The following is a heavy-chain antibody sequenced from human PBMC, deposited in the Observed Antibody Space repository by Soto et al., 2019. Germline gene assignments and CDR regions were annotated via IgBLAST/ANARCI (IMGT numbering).Heavy chain of an antibody. CDR3: ARGVVPAAIPYYYGMDV. CDR2: IIPIFVTA. J-gene: IGHJ6*02. CDR1: GGNFSSYA. Sequence: GASVKISCKASGGNFSSYAISWVRQDPGQGLEWMGGIIPIFVTANYAQKFQGRVTITADESTSTAYMELSSLRSEDTAVYYCARGVVPAAIPYYYGMDVWGQGTTVTVSS. D-gene: IGHD2-2*01. V-gene: IGHV1-69*13.